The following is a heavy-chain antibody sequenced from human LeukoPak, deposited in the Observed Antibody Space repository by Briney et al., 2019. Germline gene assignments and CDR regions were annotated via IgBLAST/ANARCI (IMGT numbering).Heavy chain of an antibody. J-gene: IGHJ4*02. CDR3: ARDSHRTGDSDY. CDR2: INQDGSDK. Sequence: GGSLRLSCVASGFTFGTYWMRWVRQAPGKGLEWVANINQDGSDKHYVDSVRGRFTIYRDNAKKSLYLHMNSLRVEDTAVYYCARDSHRTGDSDYWGQGTQVTVSS. CDR1: GFTFGTYW. V-gene: IGHV3-7*01. D-gene: IGHD7-27*01.